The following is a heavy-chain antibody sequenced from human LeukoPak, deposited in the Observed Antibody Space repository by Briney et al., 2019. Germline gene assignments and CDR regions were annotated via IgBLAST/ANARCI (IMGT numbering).Heavy chain of an antibody. Sequence: SETLSLTCAVCGGSFSGYYWSWIRQPPGKGLEWIGEINHSGRTNYNPSLKSRVTISVDTSKSQFSLKLSSVTAADTAVYYCARHEYDFWSGYYDCFDYWGQGTLVTVSS. CDR2: INHSGRT. J-gene: IGHJ4*02. CDR3: ARHEYDFWSGYYDCFDY. CDR1: GGSFSGYY. D-gene: IGHD3-3*01. V-gene: IGHV4-34*01.